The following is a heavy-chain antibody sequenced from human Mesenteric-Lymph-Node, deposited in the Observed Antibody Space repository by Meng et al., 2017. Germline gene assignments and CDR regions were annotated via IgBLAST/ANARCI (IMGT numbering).Heavy chain of an antibody. V-gene: IGHV4-4*02. D-gene: IGHD5-24*01. CDR2: MYHSGTT. CDR1: GGSISSSYW. CDR3: ATQESRDGHNPY. Sequence: VQRQESGPVLVKPSGTLSLTCVASGGSISSSYWWTWVRQSPGKGLEWIGEMYHSGTTNYNPSLKSRVTISMGKSNNQLSLKLNSVTAADTAVYYCATQESRDGHNPYWGQGTLVTVSS. J-gene: IGHJ4*02.